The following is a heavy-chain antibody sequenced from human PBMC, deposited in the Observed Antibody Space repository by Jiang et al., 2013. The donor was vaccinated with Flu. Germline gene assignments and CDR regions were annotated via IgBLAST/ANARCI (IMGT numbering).Heavy chain of an antibody. CDR2: ILHIGST. D-gene: IGHD6-19*01. Sequence: LLKPSETLSLTCIVNGGSFSGYYWSWIRQSPGKGLEWIGEILHIGSTNYNPSLKSRVTVTIDTSKNQFSLRLSSVTAADTAVYYCASSRVNAGSVDYWGRGTLVTVSS. V-gene: IGHV4-34*12. CDR3: ASSRVNAGSVDY. J-gene: IGHJ4*02. CDR1: GGSFSGYY.